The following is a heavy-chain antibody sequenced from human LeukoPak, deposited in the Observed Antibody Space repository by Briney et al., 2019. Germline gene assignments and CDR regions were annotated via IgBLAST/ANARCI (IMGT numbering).Heavy chain of an antibody. J-gene: IGHJ4*02. D-gene: IGHD6-19*01. CDR3: ARDHSSGWYGY. V-gene: IGHV3-21*01. CDR2: ISSSSSYI. CDR1: GFTFSSYS. Sequence: GGSLRLSCAASGFTFSSYSMNWVRQAPGKGLEWGSSISSSSSYIYYADSVKGRFTISRDNAKNSLYLQMNSLRTEDTAVYYCARDHSSGWYGYWGQGTLVTVSS.